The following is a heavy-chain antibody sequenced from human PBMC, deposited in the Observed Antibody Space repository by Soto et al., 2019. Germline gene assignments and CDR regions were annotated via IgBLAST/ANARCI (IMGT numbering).Heavy chain of an antibody. D-gene: IGHD6-19*01. J-gene: IGHJ4*02. CDR3: ARDVGDSSGWYFFDY. CDR1: GYTFTSYY. CDR2: INPSGGNT. V-gene: IGHV1-46*01. Sequence: VASVKVSCKXSGYTFTSYYMHWVRQAPGQGLEWMGIINPSGGNTNYAQKFQGRVTMTRDTSTSTVYMELSSLRSEDTAVYYCARDVGDSSGWYFFDYWGQGTLVTVSS.